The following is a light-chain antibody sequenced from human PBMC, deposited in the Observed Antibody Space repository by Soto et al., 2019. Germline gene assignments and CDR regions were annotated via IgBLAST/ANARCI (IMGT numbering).Light chain of an antibody. CDR2: DVS. J-gene: IGLJ2*01. Sequence: QSVLTQPRSVSGSPGQSVTISCTGTSSDVGGYNYVSWYQQHPGKAPKLMIYDVSKQPSGVPDRFSGSKSGNTASLTISGLQAEDEADYYCCSYAGSYSVVFGGGTKVTVL. CDR1: SSDVGGYNY. V-gene: IGLV2-11*01. CDR3: CSYAGSYSVV.